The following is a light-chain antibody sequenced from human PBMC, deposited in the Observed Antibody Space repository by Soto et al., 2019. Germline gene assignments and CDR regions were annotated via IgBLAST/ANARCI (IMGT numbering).Light chain of an antibody. V-gene: IGKV2-30*01. Sequence: VVLTQSPLSLPVTLGQPASISCNSSQSLVYSDGNTYLNWFQQRPGQSPRRLIYKVSDRDSGVPDRCSGSGSATDFTLKISGVQAEDVGIYYCMRGTHWPPYSFGQGTKLEIK. J-gene: IGKJ2*03. CDR1: QSLVYSDGNTY. CDR3: MRGTHWPPYS. CDR2: KVS.